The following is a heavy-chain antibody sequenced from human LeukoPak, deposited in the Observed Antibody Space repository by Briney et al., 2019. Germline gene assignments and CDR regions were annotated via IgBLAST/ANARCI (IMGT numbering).Heavy chain of an antibody. Sequence: SETLSLTCTVSGGSISSYYWSWIRQPPGKGLEWIGYIYYSGSTNYNPSLKSRVTISVDTSKNQFSLKLSSVTAADTAVYYCARQISPALEYYYDSSGYRFDYWGQGTLVTVSS. CDR3: ARQISPALEYYYDSSGYRFDY. D-gene: IGHD3-22*01. CDR2: IYYSGST. J-gene: IGHJ4*02. V-gene: IGHV4-59*08. CDR1: GGSISSYY.